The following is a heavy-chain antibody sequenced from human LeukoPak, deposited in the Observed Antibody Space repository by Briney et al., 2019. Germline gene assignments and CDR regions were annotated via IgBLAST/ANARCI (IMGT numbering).Heavy chain of an antibody. CDR3: ARTTLQEWELPTYYFDY. J-gene: IGHJ4*02. V-gene: IGHV3-30-3*01. Sequence: GGSLRLSCVASGFTFSSYAMHWVRQAPGKGLEWVAVISYDGSNKYYADSVKGRFTISRDNSKNTLYLQMNSLRAEDTAVYYCARTTLQEWELPTYYFDYWGQGTLVTVSS. D-gene: IGHD1-26*01. CDR2: ISYDGSNK. CDR1: GFTFSSYA.